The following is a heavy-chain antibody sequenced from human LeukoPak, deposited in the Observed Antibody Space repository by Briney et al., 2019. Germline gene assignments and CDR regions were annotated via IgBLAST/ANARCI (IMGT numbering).Heavy chain of an antibody. Sequence: SVKVSCKASGGTFSSYAISWVRQAPGQGLEWMGRIIPIFGTANYAQKFQGRVTITTDESTSTAYMELSSLRSEDTAVYYCARDRGNWNDYYFDYWGQGTLVTVSS. CDR2: IIPIFGTA. CDR3: ARDRGNWNDYYFDY. CDR1: GGTFSSYA. V-gene: IGHV1-69*05. D-gene: IGHD1-1*01. J-gene: IGHJ4*02.